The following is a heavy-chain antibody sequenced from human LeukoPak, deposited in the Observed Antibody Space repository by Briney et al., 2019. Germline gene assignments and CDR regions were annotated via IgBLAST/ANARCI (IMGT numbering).Heavy chain of an antibody. CDR1: GGSISSYY. CDR2: IYYSGST. Sequence: PSGTLSLTCTVSGGSISSYYWSWLRQPPGKGLEWIGYIYYSGSTNYNPSLKSRVTISVDTSKNQFSLKLSSVTAADTAVYYCARVPGDYYFDYWGQGTLVTVSS. J-gene: IGHJ4*02. CDR3: ARVPGDYYFDY. V-gene: IGHV4-59*01. D-gene: IGHD7-27*01.